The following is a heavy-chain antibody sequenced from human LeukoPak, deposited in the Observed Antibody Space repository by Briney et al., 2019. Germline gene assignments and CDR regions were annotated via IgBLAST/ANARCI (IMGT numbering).Heavy chain of an antibody. CDR3: ARDRASWVLTYYYDTSNKGWFDP. D-gene: IGHD3-22*01. J-gene: IGHJ5*02. CDR1: GGSISSGDSY. Sequence: PSETLSLTCTVSGGSISSGDSYWSWIRQPPGKGLEWIGYIYYSGSTYYNPSLKSRVTISVDTSKNQFSLKLGSVTAADTAVYYCARDRASWVLTYYYDTSNKGWFDPWGQGTLVTVSS. V-gene: IGHV4-30-4*01. CDR2: IYYSGST.